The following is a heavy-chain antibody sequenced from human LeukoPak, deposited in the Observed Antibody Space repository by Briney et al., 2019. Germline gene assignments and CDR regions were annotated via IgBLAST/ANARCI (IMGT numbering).Heavy chain of an antibody. CDR1: GFTFSSYA. CDR2: ISYDGSNK. CDR3: ALIAVKDWFDP. V-gene: IGHV3-30-3*01. Sequence: GGSLRLSCAASGFTFSSYAMHWVRQAPGKGLEWVAVISYDGSNKYYADSVKGRFTISRDNSKNTLYLQMNSLRAEDTAVYYCALIAVKDWFDPWGQGTLVTVSS. J-gene: IGHJ5*02. D-gene: IGHD6-19*01.